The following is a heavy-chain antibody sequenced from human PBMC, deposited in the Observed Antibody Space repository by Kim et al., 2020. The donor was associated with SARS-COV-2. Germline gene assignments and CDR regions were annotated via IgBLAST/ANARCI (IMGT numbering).Heavy chain of an antibody. CDR3: ARHIAERFYYGSGSDYYFDS. D-gene: IGHD3-10*01. Sequence: SETLSLTCTVSGASISISRYYWGWIRQPPGKGLEWIGSIYYSGSTSYNPSLKSRVTISVDTSKNQFSLKLTSVTAADTAVYYCARHIAERFYYGSGSDYYFDSWGQGTLVTVSS. CDR1: GASISISRYY. CDR2: IYYSGST. J-gene: IGHJ4*02. V-gene: IGHV4-39*01.